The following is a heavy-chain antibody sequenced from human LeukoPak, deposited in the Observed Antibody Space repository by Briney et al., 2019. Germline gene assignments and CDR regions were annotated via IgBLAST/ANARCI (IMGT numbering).Heavy chain of an antibody. D-gene: IGHD6-6*01. Sequence: ASVKVSCKASGYTFTSYYMHWVRQAPGQGLEWMGIINPSGGSTSYAQKFQGRVTMTRDMSTSTVYMELSSLRSEDTAVYYCAREAMSSSEPYNAFDIWGQGTMVTVSS. J-gene: IGHJ3*02. CDR1: GYTFTSYY. CDR2: INPSGGST. CDR3: AREAMSSSEPYNAFDI. V-gene: IGHV1-46*01.